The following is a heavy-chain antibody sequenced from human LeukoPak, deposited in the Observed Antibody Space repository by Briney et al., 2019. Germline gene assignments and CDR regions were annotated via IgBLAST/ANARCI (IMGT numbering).Heavy chain of an antibody. D-gene: IGHD6-13*01. CDR2: INHSGST. CDR1: GGSLSGYY. Sequence: SETLSLTCAVYGGSLSGYYWSWIRQPPGKGLEWIGEINHSGSTNYNPSLKSRVTISVDTSKNQFSLKLSSVTAADTAVYYCAEIAAAGTLFDYWGQGTLVTVSS. CDR3: AEIAAAGTLFDY. J-gene: IGHJ4*02. V-gene: IGHV4-34*01.